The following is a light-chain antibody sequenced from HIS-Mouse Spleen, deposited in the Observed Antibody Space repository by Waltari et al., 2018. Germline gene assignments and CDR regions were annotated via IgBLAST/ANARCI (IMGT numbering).Light chain of an antibody. J-gene: IGLJ2*01. CDR2: DVS. CDR1: SRDVGGYNY. V-gene: IGLV2-11*01. CDR3: CSYAGSYTLV. Sequence: QSALTQPRPVSGSPGQSVTIPSTGTSRDVGGYNYVPWYQQHPGKAPKLMIYDVSKRPSGVPDRFSGSKSGNTASLTISGLQAEDEADYYCCSYAGSYTLVFGGGTKLTVL.